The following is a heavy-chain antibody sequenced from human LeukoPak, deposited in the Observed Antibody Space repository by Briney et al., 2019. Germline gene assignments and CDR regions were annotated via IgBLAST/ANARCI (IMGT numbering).Heavy chain of an antibody. D-gene: IGHD6-6*01. CDR3: AREDSSSPGYGMDV. CDR2: ISAYNGNT. CDR1: GYTFTSYG. V-gene: IGHV1-18*01. Sequence: GASVKVSCKASGYTFTSYGISWVRQAPGQGLEWMGWISAYNGNTNYAQKLQGRVTMTTDTSTSTAYMELRSLRSDNTAVYYCAREDSSSPGYGMDVWGQGTTVTVSS. J-gene: IGHJ6*02.